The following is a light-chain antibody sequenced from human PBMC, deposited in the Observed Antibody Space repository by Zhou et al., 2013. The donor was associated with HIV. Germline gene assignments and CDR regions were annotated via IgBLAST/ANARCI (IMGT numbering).Light chain of an antibody. V-gene: IGLV1-40*01. CDR2: DNS. J-gene: IGLJ3*02. Sequence: QSVLTQPPSLSGAPGQTVIISCAGRSTNIGASYHVNWYQQLPGKAPKLVMFDNSNRPSGVPDRFSGSRGGTSGSLAISGLQPEDEAVYYCQSYDVRLTAWVFGGGTKLTVL. CDR1: STNIGASYH. CDR3: QSYDVRLTAWV.